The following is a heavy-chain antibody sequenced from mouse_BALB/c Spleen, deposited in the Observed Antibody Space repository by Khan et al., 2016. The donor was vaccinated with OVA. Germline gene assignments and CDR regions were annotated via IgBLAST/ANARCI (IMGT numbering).Heavy chain of an antibody. CDR3: AIPLRYDGYYFDY. CDR2: ISYDGSN. Sequence: EVQLQESGPGLVKPSQSLSLTCSVSDYSITSGYYWNWIRQFPGNKLEWMGYISYDGSNNYNPSLKNRISITRDTSKNQFFLKLNSVTTEDTATYYYAIPLRYDGYYFDYWGQGTTLTVSS. D-gene: IGHD2-14*01. CDR1: DYSITSGYY. V-gene: IGHV3-6*02. J-gene: IGHJ2*01.